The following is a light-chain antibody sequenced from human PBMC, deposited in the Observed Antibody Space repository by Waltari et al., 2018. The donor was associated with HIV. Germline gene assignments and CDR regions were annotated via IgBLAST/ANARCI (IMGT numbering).Light chain of an antibody. CDR2: VVF. V-gene: IGLV2-14*01. Sequence: QSALTHPASVSASPGQSITISCTGSTRDFGLYDFISWYQQHPGGVPGVIIYVVFRRRSGVSIRFSGSKSGNPASLTIDWFQTEDEADYYCTSFTSNYTVIFGGGTKVTVL. CDR3: TSFTSNYTVI. CDR1: TRDFGLYDF. J-gene: IGLJ2*01.